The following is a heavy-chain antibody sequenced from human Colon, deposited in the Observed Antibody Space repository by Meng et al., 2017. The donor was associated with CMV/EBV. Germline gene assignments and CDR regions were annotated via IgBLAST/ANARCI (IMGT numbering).Heavy chain of an antibody. D-gene: IGHD3-3*01. CDR3: ARHRRLAIFGVAIIPGDAFDI. Sequence: ASVKVSCKASGYTFVSHNITWVRQAPGQGLEWMGWISAYNGNTNYAQKLKGRVTMTTDTSTSTAHMELRSLRSDDTAVYYCARHRRLAIFGVAIIPGDAFDIWGQGTVVTVSS. CDR2: ISAYNGNT. CDR1: GYTFVSHN. J-gene: IGHJ3*02. V-gene: IGHV1-18*01.